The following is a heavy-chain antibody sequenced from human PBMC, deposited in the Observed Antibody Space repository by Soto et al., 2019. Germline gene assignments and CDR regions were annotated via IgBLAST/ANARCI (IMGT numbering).Heavy chain of an antibody. D-gene: IGHD3-10*01. CDR3: XXXXXXLGDDV. CDR2: IYSGGST. Sequence: EVQLVESGGGLVQPGGSLRLSCAASGFTVSSNYMSWVRQAPGKGLEWVSVIYSGGSTYYADSVKGRFTISRDNSKNTLYLQMNSLRAEDXXXXXXXXXXXXLGDDVWGQGTTVTVSS. CDR1: GFTVSSNY. J-gene: IGHJ6*02. V-gene: IGHV3-66*01.